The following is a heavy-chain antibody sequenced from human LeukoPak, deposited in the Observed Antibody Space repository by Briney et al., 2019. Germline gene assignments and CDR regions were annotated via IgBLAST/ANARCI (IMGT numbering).Heavy chain of an antibody. Sequence: SETLSLTFTVSGGSISSYYWSWSRQPTGKGLEWIGYIYYSGSTNYNPSLKSRVTISVDTSKNQFSLKLSSVTAADTAVYYCARDSSPDWYFDLWGRGTLVTVSS. CDR1: GGSISSYY. J-gene: IGHJ2*01. CDR3: ARDSSPDWYFDL. CDR2: IYYSGST. V-gene: IGHV4-59*01.